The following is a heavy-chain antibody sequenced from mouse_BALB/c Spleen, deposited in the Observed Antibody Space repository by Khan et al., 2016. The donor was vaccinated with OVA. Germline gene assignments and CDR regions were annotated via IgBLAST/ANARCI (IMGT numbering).Heavy chain of an antibody. Sequence: QVPVKQSGAELAKPGASVKMSCKASGYTFINYWILWVKQRPGQGLEWIGYINPSTAYTEYNQNFKDKATLTADKSSRTAYMQLSSLTSEDSAVYYCARRGLRWDFDYWGQGTTLTVSS. D-gene: IGHD1-1*01. CDR2: INPSTAYT. V-gene: IGHV1-7*01. CDR1: GYTFINYW. J-gene: IGHJ2*01. CDR3: ARRGLRWDFDY.